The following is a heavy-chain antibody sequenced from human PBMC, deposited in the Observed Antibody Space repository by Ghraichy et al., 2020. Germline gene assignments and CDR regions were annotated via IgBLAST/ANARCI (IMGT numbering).Heavy chain of an antibody. D-gene: IGHD3-22*01. CDR2: IIPIFGTA. Sequence: SVKVSCKASGGTFSSYAISWVRQAPGQGLEWMGGIIPIFGTANYAQKFHGRVTITADESTSTAYMELSSLRSEDTAVYYCARSPTESYYYDSSGYSLFQHWGQGTLVTVSS. J-gene: IGHJ1*01. CDR1: GGTFSSYA. CDR3: ARSPTESYYYDSSGYSLFQH. V-gene: IGHV1-69*13.